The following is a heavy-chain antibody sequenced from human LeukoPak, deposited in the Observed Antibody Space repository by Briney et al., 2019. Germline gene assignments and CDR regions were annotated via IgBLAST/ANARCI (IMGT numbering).Heavy chain of an antibody. V-gene: IGHV4-59*08. Sequence: SSETLSLTCTVSGGSISSYYWSWIRQPPGKGLEWIGYIYYSGSTNYNPSLKSRVTISVDTSKNQFSLKLSSVTAADTAVYYCARALGDGSGRGQFDYWGQGTLVTVSS. CDR3: ARALGDGSGRGQFDY. D-gene: IGHD3-10*01. CDR1: GGSISSYY. CDR2: IYYSGST. J-gene: IGHJ4*02.